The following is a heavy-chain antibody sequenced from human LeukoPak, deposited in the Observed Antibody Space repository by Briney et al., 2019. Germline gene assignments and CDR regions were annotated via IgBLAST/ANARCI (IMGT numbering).Heavy chain of an antibody. J-gene: IGHJ4*02. CDR1: GGSISSGPYY. Sequence: SQTLSLTCTVSGGSISSGPYYWSWIRQPAGKGLEWIGRIYTSGSTNYNPSLKSRVTMSVDTSKNQFSLKLSSVTAADTAVYYCARDLPDSSGYYSPFEYWGQGSLVTVSS. CDR2: IYTSGST. D-gene: IGHD3-22*01. V-gene: IGHV4-61*02. CDR3: ARDLPDSSGYYSPFEY.